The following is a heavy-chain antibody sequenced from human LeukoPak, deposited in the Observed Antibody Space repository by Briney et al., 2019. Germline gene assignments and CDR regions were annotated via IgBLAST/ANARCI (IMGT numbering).Heavy chain of an antibody. CDR1: GFTFSAYA. CDR3: ARRYFRADCSSTSCYVKETYYYYMDV. J-gene: IGHJ6*03. V-gene: IGHV3-23*01. Sequence: PGGSLRLSCAASGFTFSAYAISWVRQAPGKGLEWVSAISGSGGITYYADSVKGRFTISRGNSKNTLYLQMNSLRSDDTAVYYCARRYFRADCSSTSCYVKETYYYYMDVWGKGTTVTVSS. CDR2: ISGSGGIT. D-gene: IGHD2-2*01.